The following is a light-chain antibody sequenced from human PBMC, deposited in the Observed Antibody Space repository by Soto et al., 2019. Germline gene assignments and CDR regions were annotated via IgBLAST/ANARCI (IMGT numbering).Light chain of an antibody. V-gene: IGKV3-20*01. J-gene: IGKJ2*01. CDR1: QSVSSSY. CDR3: QQYGSSPYT. CDR2: GAS. Sequence: EIVLTQSPGTLSLSPGERATLSCRASQSVSSSYLAWYQQKPGQAHSLLIYGASSRATGIPDRFSGSGSGTDFMLTISRLEPEDFAVYYFQQYGSSPYTFGQGTKLAIK.